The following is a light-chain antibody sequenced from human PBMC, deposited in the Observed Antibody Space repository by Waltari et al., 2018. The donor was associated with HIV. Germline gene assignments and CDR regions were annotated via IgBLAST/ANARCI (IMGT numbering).Light chain of an antibody. V-gene: IGKV3-20*01. CDR2: GAS. Sequence: EIVLTQSPGTLSLSLGERATLSCRASQSVSSNYLAWYQHKPGQAPRLLIYGASSRATGIPDRFSGSGSGTDFTLTISRLEPADFVVYYCQQYGSSPRALTFGGGTKVEIK. CDR1: QSVSSNY. CDR3: QQYGSSPRALT. J-gene: IGKJ4*01.